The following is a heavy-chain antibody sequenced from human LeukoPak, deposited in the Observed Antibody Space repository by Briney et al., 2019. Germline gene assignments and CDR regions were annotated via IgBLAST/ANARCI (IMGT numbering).Heavy chain of an antibody. CDR1: GLSLSGFSFRDYT. Sequence: SGGSLRLSCAASGLSLSGFSFRDYTMNWVRQAPGKGLEWVTVVYNGGGTYYADSVRDRFTTSVDFSENILDLQMNTLRVEDTAIYYCVLVTSASTGHFYWNWGQGTLVTVSS. D-gene: IGHD2-2*01. V-gene: IGHV3-66*01. CDR3: VLVTSASTGHFYWN. J-gene: IGHJ4*02. CDR2: VYNGGGT.